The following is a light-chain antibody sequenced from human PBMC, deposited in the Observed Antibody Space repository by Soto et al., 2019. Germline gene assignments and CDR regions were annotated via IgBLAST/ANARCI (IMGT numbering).Light chain of an antibody. Sequence: QSVLTQPPSVSGAPGQRVTISGTGSSSNIGAGYDVHWYQQLPGTAPKLLIYGNSNRPSGVPDRFSGSKAGTSASLAITGLQAEDEADYYCQSYDSRLSGRVFGGGTKLTVL. CDR1: SSNIGAGYD. CDR2: GNS. V-gene: IGLV1-40*01. CDR3: QSYDSRLSGRV. J-gene: IGLJ3*02.